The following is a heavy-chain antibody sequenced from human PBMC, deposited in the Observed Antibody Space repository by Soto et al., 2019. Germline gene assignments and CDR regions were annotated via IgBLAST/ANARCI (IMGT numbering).Heavy chain of an antibody. Sequence: QVQLVESGGGVVQPGRSLRLSCAASGFTFSSYAMHWVRQAPGKGLEWVAVISYDGSNKYYADSVKGRFTSSRDNSKNSLYLQMTSRRAEDTAVYYCARASNGWYYDYWGQGTLVTGSS. D-gene: IGHD6-19*01. V-gene: IGHV3-30-3*01. CDR2: ISYDGSNK. CDR3: ARASNGWYYDY. J-gene: IGHJ4*02. CDR1: GFTFSSYA.